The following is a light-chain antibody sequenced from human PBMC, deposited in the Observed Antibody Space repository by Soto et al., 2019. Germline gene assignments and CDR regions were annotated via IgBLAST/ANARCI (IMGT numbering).Light chain of an antibody. CDR1: NNDVGGYNY. Sequence: QSALTQPRSVSGSPGQSVTISCAGTNNDVGGYNYVSWYQQHPGKAPKIMIYDITKRPSGVPDRFSGSKSGNTASLTISGLHAEDEADYYCCSYAGGYTWVFGGGTKLTVL. CDR3: CSYAGGYTWV. J-gene: IGLJ2*01. CDR2: DIT. V-gene: IGLV2-11*01.